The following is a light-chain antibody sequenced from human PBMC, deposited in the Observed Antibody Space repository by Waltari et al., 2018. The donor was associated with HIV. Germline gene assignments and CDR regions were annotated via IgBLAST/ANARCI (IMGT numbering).Light chain of an antibody. Sequence: IQITQSPSTLSASVGGRVTITCRASQSISSWLAWYQQKPGKAPTRLIYQASSLESGVPSRFSGSGSGTEVTLTISSLQPDDFATYDCQQYNSYPYSFGQGTKLEIK. CDR3: QQYNSYPYS. CDR1: QSISSW. CDR2: QAS. V-gene: IGKV1-5*03. J-gene: IGKJ2*03.